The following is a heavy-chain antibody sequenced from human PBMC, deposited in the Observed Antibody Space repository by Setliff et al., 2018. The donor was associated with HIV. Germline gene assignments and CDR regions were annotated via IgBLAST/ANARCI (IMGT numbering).Heavy chain of an antibody. J-gene: IGHJ5*02. CDR2: IYSGGST. CDR1: GFTVSTYY. D-gene: IGHD6-13*01. CDR3: AKPLYRGLRIAAAGIGES. V-gene: IGHV3-66*02. Sequence: GGSLRLSCAASGFTVSTYYMSWVRQAPGKGLEWVSTIYSGGSTYHADSVKGRFTLSRDTSKNTLYLQLDSLRAEDTAVYYCAKPLYRGLRIAAAGIGESWGQGTLVTVSS.